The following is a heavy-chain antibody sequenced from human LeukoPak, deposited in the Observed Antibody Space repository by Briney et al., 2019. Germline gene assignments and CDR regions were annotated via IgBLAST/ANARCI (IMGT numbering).Heavy chain of an antibody. Sequence: GGSLRLSCTASGFPFSSYAMSWLRQAPGKGLDWVSAITGSGDSTYYADSVKGRFPISRDNSKTTLYLQMNNLRAEDTALYYCAKDRVPRYSGYGLSDDWGQGTLFTVSA. D-gene: IGHD5-12*01. J-gene: IGHJ4*02. CDR3: AKDRVPRYSGYGLSDD. CDR1: GFPFSSYA. CDR2: ITGSGDST. V-gene: IGHV3-23*01.